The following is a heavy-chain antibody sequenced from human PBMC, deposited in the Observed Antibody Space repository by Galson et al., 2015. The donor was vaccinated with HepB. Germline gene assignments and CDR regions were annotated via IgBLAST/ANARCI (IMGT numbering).Heavy chain of an antibody. CDR1: GFTFSGSA. CDR3: ARDFEEFAIMGVLDY. Sequence: SLRLSCAASGFTFSGSAMHWVRQASGKGLEWVVRIRPENYATAYAASVKGRFIVSRDDSKSTAYLHMDSLQTEDTAVYYCARDFEEFAIMGVLDYWGQGTLVTVSS. D-gene: IGHD1-26*01. CDR2: IRPENYAT. V-gene: IGHV3-73*01. J-gene: IGHJ4*02.